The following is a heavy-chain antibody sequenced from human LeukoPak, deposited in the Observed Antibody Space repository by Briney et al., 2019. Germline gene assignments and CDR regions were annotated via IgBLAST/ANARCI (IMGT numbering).Heavy chain of an antibody. J-gene: IGHJ6*03. CDR2: IYYSGST. CDR1: GGSIGSYY. D-gene: IGHD3-16*01. V-gene: IGHV4-59*01. CDR3: ARETSQKGAHYMDV. Sequence: SETLSLTCTVSGGSIGSYYWSWIRQPPGKGLEWIGYIYYSGSTSYKPSLKSRVTISVDTSKNQFSLKLRSVTAADTAVYYCARETSQKGAHYMDVWGKGTTVTISS.